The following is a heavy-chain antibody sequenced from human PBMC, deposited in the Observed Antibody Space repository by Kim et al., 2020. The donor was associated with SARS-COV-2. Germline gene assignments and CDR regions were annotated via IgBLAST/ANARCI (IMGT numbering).Heavy chain of an antibody. Sequence: ADSVKCPLTISIDNAKNSLYLQMNSLRAEDTALYYCAKDIAQSSWYFDLWGRGTLVTVSS. D-gene: IGHD3-3*02. J-gene: IGHJ2*01. CDR3: AKDIAQSSWYFDL. V-gene: IGHV3-9*01.